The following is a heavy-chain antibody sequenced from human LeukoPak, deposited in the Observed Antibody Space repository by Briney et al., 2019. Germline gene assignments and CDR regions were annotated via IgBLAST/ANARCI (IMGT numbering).Heavy chain of an antibody. J-gene: IGHJ5*02. V-gene: IGHV4-4*02. Sequence: SETLSLTCAVSGGSISSSNWWSWVRQPPGKGLEWIGEIYHSGSTNYNPSLKSRVTISVDKSKNQFSLKLSSVTAADTAVYYCAIYCSSTSCPGWFDPWGQGTLVTVSS. D-gene: IGHD2-2*01. CDR1: GGSISSSNW. CDR3: AIYCSSTSCPGWFDP. CDR2: IYHSGST.